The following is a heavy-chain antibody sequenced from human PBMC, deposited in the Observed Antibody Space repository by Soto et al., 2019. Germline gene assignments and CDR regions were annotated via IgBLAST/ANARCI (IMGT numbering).Heavy chain of an antibody. Sequence: DVQLLESGGGLVQPGGSLRLSCAASGFAFNNFAMSWVRQAPGKGLEWVSSIIGNGVDTYYTDSVKGRFTISRDNSKNPLNLQMTSLRADDTAVYFCAKIFGGNAFDVWGQGTKVTVSS. D-gene: IGHD2-15*01. CDR1: GFAFNNFA. CDR3: AKIFGGNAFDV. J-gene: IGHJ3*01. CDR2: IIGNGVDT. V-gene: IGHV3-23*01.